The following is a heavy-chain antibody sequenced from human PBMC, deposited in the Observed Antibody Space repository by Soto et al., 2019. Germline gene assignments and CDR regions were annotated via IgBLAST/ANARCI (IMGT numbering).Heavy chain of an antibody. Sequence: EVQLVESGGGLVQPGGSLRLSCAASGVTVSSNYMSWVRQAPGKGLEWVSVIYGGGSTYFADSVKGRFTISRDNSKNTLYLHMNSLRVEDTAVYYCAGDRYSSSWYTHWGQGTLVTVSS. CDR1: GVTVSSNY. V-gene: IGHV3-66*01. D-gene: IGHD6-13*01. J-gene: IGHJ4*02. CDR2: IYGGGST. CDR3: AGDRYSSSWYTH.